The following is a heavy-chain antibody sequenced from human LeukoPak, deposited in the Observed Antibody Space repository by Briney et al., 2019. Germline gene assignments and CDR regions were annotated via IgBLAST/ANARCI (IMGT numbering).Heavy chain of an antibody. D-gene: IGHD3-10*01. CDR1: GFTVSRNY. Sequence: GGSLRLSCAASGFTVSRNYMSWVRQAPGKGLEWVSVIYTDGSTYYADSVRGRFTISRDNSKNTLYLQMNSLRAEDTAVYYCATLRTMVRGVDYWGQGTLVTVSS. CDR3: ATLRTMVRGVDY. J-gene: IGHJ4*02. CDR2: IYTDGST. V-gene: IGHV3-53*01.